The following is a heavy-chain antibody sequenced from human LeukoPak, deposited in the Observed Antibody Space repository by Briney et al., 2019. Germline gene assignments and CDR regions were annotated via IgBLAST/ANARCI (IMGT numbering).Heavy chain of an antibody. D-gene: IGHD3-22*01. J-gene: IGHJ4*02. V-gene: IGHV3-66*01. CDR1: GFIVSSNY. Sequence: GGSLRLSCAVSGFIVSSNYMSWVRQAPGKGLEWVSIIYSGGSTYYADSVKGRFTISRDNSKNTLYLQMNSLRAEDTAVYCCSRGLVGYYHDSSTYPDSWGQGTLVTVSS. CDR3: SRGLVGYYHDSSTYPDS. CDR2: IYSGGST.